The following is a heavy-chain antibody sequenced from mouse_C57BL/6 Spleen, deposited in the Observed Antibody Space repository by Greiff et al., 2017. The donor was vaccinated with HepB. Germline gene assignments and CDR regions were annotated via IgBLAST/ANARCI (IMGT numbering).Heavy chain of an antibody. CDR3: ARDGANWDDYYAMDY. Sequence: LVESGAELVRPGASVKLSCKASGYTFTDYYINWVKQRPGQGLEWIARIYPGSGNTYYNEKFKGKATLTAEKSSSTAYMQLSSLTSEDSAVYFCARDGANWDDYYAMDYWGQGTSVTVSS. D-gene: IGHD4-1*01. J-gene: IGHJ4*01. CDR2: IYPGSGNT. CDR1: GYTFTDYY. V-gene: IGHV1-76*01.